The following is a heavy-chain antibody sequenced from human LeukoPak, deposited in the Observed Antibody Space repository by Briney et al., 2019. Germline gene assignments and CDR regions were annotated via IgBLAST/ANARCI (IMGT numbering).Heavy chain of an antibody. Sequence: PSETLSLTCTVSGGSISSGDYYWSWIRQPPGKGLEWIAYMYYSGSTYYNPSLKSRVTMSADTSKNQLSLKLSSVTAADTAVYYCARPHYCDSRIDPWGQGILVTVSS. V-gene: IGHV4-30-4*01. J-gene: IGHJ5*02. CDR1: GGSISSGDYY. CDR2: MYYSGST. D-gene: IGHD3-22*01. CDR3: ARPHYCDSRIDP.